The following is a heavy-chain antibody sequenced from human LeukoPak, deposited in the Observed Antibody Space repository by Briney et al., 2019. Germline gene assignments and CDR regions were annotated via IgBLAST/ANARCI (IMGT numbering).Heavy chain of an antibody. D-gene: IGHD3-3*01. CDR3: ARTYYDFWSGYSNWFDP. J-gene: IGHJ5*02. Sequence: PSETLSLTCTVCGCSISSYYWSWIRRPPGKGLEWMGYLYYSGSTNYIPSLKSRVTISVDTSKNQFSLKLSSVTAADTAVYYCARTYYDFWSGYSNWFDPWGQGTLVTVSS. CDR1: GCSISSYY. V-gene: IGHV4-59*01. CDR2: LYYSGST.